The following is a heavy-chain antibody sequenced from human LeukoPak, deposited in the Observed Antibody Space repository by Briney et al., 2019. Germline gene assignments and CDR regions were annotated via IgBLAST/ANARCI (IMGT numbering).Heavy chain of an antibody. Sequence: GGSLRLSCAASGFTFSDYYMSWIRQAPGKGLEWVSYISSSSSYTNYADSVKGRFTISRDNAKNSLYLQMNSLRAEDTAVYYCARTPYYYDSSGYPEYYFDCWGQGTLVTVSP. CDR3: ARTPYYYDSSGYPEYYFDC. D-gene: IGHD3-22*01. J-gene: IGHJ4*02. CDR1: GFTFSDYY. V-gene: IGHV3-11*06. CDR2: ISSSSSYT.